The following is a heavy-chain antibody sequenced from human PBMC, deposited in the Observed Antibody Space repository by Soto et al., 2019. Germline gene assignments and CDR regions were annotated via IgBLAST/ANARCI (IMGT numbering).Heavy chain of an antibody. CDR2: INHSGST. J-gene: IGHJ5*02. D-gene: IGHD3-10*01. CDR1: GGSFSGYY. V-gene: IGHV4-34*01. Sequence: SETLSLTCAVDGGSFSGYYWSWIRQPPGKGLEWIGEINHSGSTNYNPSLKSRVTISVDTSKNQFSLKLSSVTSADTAVYYCARGLVAMVRGVIISCWFDPWGQGTLVTVSS. CDR3: ARGLVAMVRGVIISCWFDP.